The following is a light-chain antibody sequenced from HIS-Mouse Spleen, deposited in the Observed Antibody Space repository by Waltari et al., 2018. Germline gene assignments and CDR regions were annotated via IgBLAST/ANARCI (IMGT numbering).Light chain of an antibody. CDR1: QCFLYSSNNKNY. V-gene: IGKV4-1*01. CDR3: QQYYSTPYT. CDR2: WAS. J-gene: IGKJ2*01. Sequence: DIVMTQSPDSLAVSLGERATIHCKSSQCFLYSSNNKNYLAWYQQKPGQPPKLLIYWASTRESGVPDRFSGSGSGTDFTLTISSLQAEDVAVYYCQQYYSTPYTFGQGTKLEIK.